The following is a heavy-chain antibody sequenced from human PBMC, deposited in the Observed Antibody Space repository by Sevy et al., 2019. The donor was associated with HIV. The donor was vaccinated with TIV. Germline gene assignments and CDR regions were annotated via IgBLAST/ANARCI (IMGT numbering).Heavy chain of an antibody. CDR3: ARVGLAAAGPRGGGMDV. D-gene: IGHD6-13*01. CDR1: GYTFTSYY. V-gene: IGHV1-46*01. CDR2: INPSGGST. Sequence: ASVKVSCKASGYTFTSYYMHWVRQAPGQGLEWMGIINPSGGSTSYAQKFQGRVTMTSDTSTSTVYMELSSLRSEDTAVYYCARVGLAAAGPRGGGMDVWGQGTTVTVSS. J-gene: IGHJ6*02.